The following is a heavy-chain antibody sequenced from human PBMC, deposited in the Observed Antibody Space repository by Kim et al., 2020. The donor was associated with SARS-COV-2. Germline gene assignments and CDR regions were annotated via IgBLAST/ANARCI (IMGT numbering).Heavy chain of an antibody. Sequence: SETLSLTCAVFGESFSGYKWSWIRQPPGKGLEWIGDITQSGSINYNPSLKSRLTISLDTSKNQFSLRLSSVTAADTAVFYCARGRRGYVYGYSPPFYWSLDLWGRGTLVTVSS. CDR1: GESFSGYK. J-gene: IGHJ2*01. D-gene: IGHD5-18*01. CDR3: ARGRRGYVYGYSPPFYWSLDL. CDR2: ITQSGSI. V-gene: IGHV4-34*01.